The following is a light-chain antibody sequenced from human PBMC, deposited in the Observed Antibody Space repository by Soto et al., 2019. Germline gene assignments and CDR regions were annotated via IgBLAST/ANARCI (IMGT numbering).Light chain of an antibody. Sequence: DIQVTQSPSTLSESLGDRVTITCPASQTISSWLAWYQQKRGKAPKLLIYTASTLKSGSPSRFSGSGSGTEFSRTISSLQPDDFAAYYCQHYNSYSEAFGQGTKVDIK. CDR2: TAS. J-gene: IGKJ1*01. CDR1: QTISSW. V-gene: IGKV1-5*03. CDR3: QHYNSYSEA.